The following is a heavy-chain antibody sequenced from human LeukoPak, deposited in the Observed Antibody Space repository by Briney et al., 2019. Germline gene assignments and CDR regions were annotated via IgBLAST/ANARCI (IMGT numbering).Heavy chain of an antibody. D-gene: IGHD2-15*01. Sequence: SETLSLTCAVYGDSFSGYYGSWIRQPPGKGVEWGGEINHSGSANYNPSLKSRVTISVDTSTNQFSLKLSSVTAADTAVYYCARAAWDCSGGSCYSGPFDYWGQGTLVTVSS. J-gene: IGHJ4*02. CDR2: INHSGSA. CDR3: ARAAWDCSGGSCYSGPFDY. V-gene: IGHV4-34*01. CDR1: GDSFSGYY.